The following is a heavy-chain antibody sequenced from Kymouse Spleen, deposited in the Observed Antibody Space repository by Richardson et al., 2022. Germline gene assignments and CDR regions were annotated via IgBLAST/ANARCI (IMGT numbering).Heavy chain of an antibody. J-gene: IGHJ6*02. Sequence: QVQLVESGGGLVKPGGSLRLSCAASGFTFSDYYMSWIRQAPGKGLEWVSYISSSGSTIYYADSVKGRFTISRDNAKNSLYLQMNSLRAEDTAVYYCARDRNIAVAGTNYYYYGMDVWGQGTTVTVSS. D-gene: IGHD6-19*01. CDR1: GFTFSDYY. CDR2: ISSSGSTI. V-gene: IGHV3-11*01. CDR3: ARDRNIAVAGTNYYYYGMDV.